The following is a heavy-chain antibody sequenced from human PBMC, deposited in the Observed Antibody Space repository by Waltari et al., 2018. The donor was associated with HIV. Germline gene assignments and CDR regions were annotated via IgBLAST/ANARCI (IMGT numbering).Heavy chain of an antibody. CDR3: AREKSTIVGFDY. J-gene: IGHJ4*02. V-gene: IGHV4-31*03. CDR1: GGSISSCGYY. CDR2: NYYSGST. D-gene: IGHD1-26*01. Sequence: QVQLQESGPGLVKPSQTLSLTCTVSGGSISSCGYYWSWIRQHPGRGLEWIVYNYYSGSTYYHPTLKSRVTISVDTAKNQLSLKLSSVTSADTAVYYCAREKSTIVGFDYWGQGTRVTVSS.